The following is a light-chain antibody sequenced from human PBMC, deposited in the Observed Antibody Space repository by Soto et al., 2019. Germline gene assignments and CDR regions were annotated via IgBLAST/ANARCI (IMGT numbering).Light chain of an antibody. CDR2: LEGSGSY. Sequence: QLVLTQSSSASGSLGSSVKVTCTLSSGHSNNIIAWHQQQPGKAPRYLMKLEGSGSYNKGSGVPDRFSGSSSGADRYLTISNLQFEDEADYYCETWDTNSRVFGGGTKLTVL. J-gene: IGLJ3*02. CDR1: SGHSNNI. V-gene: IGLV4-60*02. CDR3: ETWDTNSRV.